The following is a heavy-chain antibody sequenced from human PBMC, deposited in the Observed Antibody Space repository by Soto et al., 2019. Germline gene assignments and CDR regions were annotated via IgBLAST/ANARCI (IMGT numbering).Heavy chain of an antibody. J-gene: IGHJ6*02. CDR1: GFNVNDAW. CDR3: ATDQLVSGSYYYYGMDV. Sequence: PGGSLRLSCAVSGFNVNDAWMNWVRQAPGKGLEWVGRIKSKSDDGTTDYTAPVKGRFTISRDESTNTVYLQMSALKTEDTAVYYCATDQLVSGSYYYYGMDVWGQGTTVTVSS. V-gene: IGHV3-15*07. CDR2: IKSKSDDGTT. D-gene: IGHD6-6*01.